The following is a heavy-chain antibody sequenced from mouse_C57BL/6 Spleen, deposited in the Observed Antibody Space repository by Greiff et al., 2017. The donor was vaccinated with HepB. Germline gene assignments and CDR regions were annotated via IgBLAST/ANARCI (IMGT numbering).Heavy chain of an antibody. J-gene: IGHJ3*01. Sequence: QVQLQQSGAELARPGASVKLSCKASGYTFTSYGISWVKQRTGQGLEWIGEIYPRSGNTYYNEKFKGKATLTADKSSSTAYMELRSLTSEDSAVYVCARSGDAYWGQGTLVTVSA. CDR3: ARSGDAY. CDR1: GYTFTSYG. V-gene: IGHV1-81*01. CDR2: IYPRSGNT. D-gene: IGHD3-2*02.